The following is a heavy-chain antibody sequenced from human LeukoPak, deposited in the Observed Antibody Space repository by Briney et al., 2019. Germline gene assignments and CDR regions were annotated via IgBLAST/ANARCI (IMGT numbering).Heavy chain of an antibody. Sequence: SQTLSLTRGISGDSISSHTASWNWIRQSPSRGLEWLGRTYYRSQWSNAYAVSEISRITINPDTSKNQFSLQLSSVTPEDTAVYYCARGFPGAAGAFDIWGQGTVVTVSS. D-gene: IGHD6-13*01. J-gene: IGHJ3*02. CDR2: TYYRSQWSN. CDR1: GDSISSHTAS. CDR3: ARGFPGAAGAFDI. V-gene: IGHV6-1*01.